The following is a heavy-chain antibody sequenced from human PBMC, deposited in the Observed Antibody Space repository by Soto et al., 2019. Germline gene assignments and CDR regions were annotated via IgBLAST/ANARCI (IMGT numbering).Heavy chain of an antibody. CDR2: IYWDDDK. CDR3: AHLTSCYLCNWFDP. V-gene: IGHV2-5*02. Sequence: SGPTLVNPTQTLTLTCTFSGFSLSTSGVGVGWIRQPPGKALEWLALIYWDDDKRYSPSLKSRLTINKDTSKNQVVLTMTKMDPVDTATYYCAHLTSCYLCNWFDPWGQGTLVTVSS. J-gene: IGHJ5*02. D-gene: IGHD2-15*01. CDR1: GFSLSTSGVG.